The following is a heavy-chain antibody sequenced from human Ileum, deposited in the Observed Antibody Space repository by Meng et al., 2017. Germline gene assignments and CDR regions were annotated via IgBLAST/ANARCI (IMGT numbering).Heavy chain of an antibody. CDR3: ARDHWGSLDY. V-gene: IGHV4-61*08. CDR2: AGT. CDR1: GGSVSTSDYQ. J-gene: IGHJ4*02. Sequence: QGALTESGPGLVRPSETLSLICTVSGGSVSTSDYQWGWLRQPPGKGLEWIGYAGTNYNPSLKSRVTISVDTSKRQFSLKLTSVTAADTAVYYCARDHWGSLDYWGQGILVTVSS. D-gene: IGHD7-27*01.